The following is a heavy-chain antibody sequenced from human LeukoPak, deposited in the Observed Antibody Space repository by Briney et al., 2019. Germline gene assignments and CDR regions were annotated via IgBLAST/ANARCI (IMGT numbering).Heavy chain of an antibody. CDR2: ISGSGGST. Sequence: GGSLRFSCAASGFTFSSYAMSWVRQAPGKGLEWVSAISGSGGSTYYADSVKGRFTISRDNSKSTLYLQMNSLRAEDTAVYYCAKRSGSYGYYYYMDVWGKGTTVTVTS. V-gene: IGHV3-23*01. CDR3: AKRSGSYGYYYYMDV. CDR1: GFTFSSYA. J-gene: IGHJ6*03. D-gene: IGHD1-26*01.